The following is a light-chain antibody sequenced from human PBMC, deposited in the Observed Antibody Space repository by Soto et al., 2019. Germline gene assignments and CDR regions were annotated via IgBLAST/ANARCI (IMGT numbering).Light chain of an antibody. CDR1: SSGVGGYNY. CDR2: EVS. Sequence: QSVLTQPASVSGSPGQSITISCTGTSSGVGGYNYVWWYQQHPGKAPKLMIYEVSNRPSGVSNRFSGSKSGNTASLTISGLQAEDEADYYCSSYTSSSTLVFGGGTKVTVL. V-gene: IGLV2-14*01. CDR3: SSYTSSSTLV. J-gene: IGLJ2*01.